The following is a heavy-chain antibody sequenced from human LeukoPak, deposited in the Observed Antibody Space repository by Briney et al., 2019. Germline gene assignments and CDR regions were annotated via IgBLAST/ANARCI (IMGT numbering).Heavy chain of an antibody. D-gene: IGHD6-13*01. CDR3: ARRGIAGNWFDP. CDR2: IIPIFGTA. Sequence: SVKVSCKASGGTFSSYAISWVRQAPGQGLEWMGGIIPIFGTANYAQKFQGRVTITADESTSTAYMELSSLRSEDTAVYYCARRGIAGNWFDPWGQGTLVTVSS. J-gene: IGHJ5*02. V-gene: IGHV1-69*13. CDR1: GGTFSSYA.